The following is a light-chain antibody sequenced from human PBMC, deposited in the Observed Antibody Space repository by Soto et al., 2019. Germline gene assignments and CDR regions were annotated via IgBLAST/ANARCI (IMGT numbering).Light chain of an antibody. CDR2: DVS. J-gene: IGKJ4*01. CDR3: QQRPNWPLT. V-gene: IGKV3-11*01. CDR1: QSISSH. Sequence: EIVLTQSPATLSLSPGERATLSCRASQSISSHLAWYQQKPGQAPRLLMYDVSNRATDIPARFSSSGSGTDFTLTISSLEPEDFAVYYCQQRPNWPLTFGGGPKVEIK.